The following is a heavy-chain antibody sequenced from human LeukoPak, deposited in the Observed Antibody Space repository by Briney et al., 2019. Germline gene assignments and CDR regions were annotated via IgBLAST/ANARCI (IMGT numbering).Heavy chain of an antibody. CDR2: IYYSGST. CDR1: GGSISSSSYY. V-gene: IGHV4-39*07. D-gene: IGHD3-22*01. Sequence: PSETLSLTCTVSGGSISSSSYYWGWIRQPPGKGLEWIGSIYYSGSTYYNPSLKSRVTISVDTSKNQFSLKLSSVTAADTAVYYCARDDYYDSSGSWYFDLWDRGTLVTVSS. J-gene: IGHJ2*01. CDR3: ARDDYYDSSGSWYFDL.